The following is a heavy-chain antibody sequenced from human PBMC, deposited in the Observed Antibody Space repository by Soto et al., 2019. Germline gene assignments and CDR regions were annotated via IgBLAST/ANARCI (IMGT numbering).Heavy chain of an antibody. V-gene: IGHV3-30*18. J-gene: IGHJ4*02. CDR1: GFTFSSYG. CDR2: ISYDGSDN. D-gene: IGHD6-19*01. Sequence: QVQLVESGGGVVQPGRSLRLSCAASGFTFSSYGMNWVRQAPGKGLEWVAVISYDGSDNYYADSVKGRFTIARDNSKNTLYLQMNSLAAEDTAVYYCAKDRFRIAVAAPMDDWGQGTLVTVSS. CDR3: AKDRFRIAVAAPMDD.